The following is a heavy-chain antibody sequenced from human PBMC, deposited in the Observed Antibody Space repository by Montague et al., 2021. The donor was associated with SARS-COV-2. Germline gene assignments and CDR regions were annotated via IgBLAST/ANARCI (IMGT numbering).Heavy chain of an antibody. CDR1: GDSVSSNSAA. CDR3: ARWDPQTLTLIGLRGKSASDY. CDR2: TYCRSKWYN. V-gene: IGHV6-1*01. Sequence: CAISGDSVSSNSAAWNWIRQSPSRGLEWLGRTYCRSKWYNDYAVSVKSRITINPDTSKNQFSLQLNSVTAADTGVYYCARWDPQTLTLIGLRGKSASDYWGRGTLVTVSS. D-gene: IGHD4-23*01. J-gene: IGHJ4*02.